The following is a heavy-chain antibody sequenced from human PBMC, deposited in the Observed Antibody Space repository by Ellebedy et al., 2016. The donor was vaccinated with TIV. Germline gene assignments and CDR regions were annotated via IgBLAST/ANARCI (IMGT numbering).Heavy chain of an antibody. J-gene: IGHJ3*01. CDR2: ITESGGNT. CDR3: AREPVGGGPAFDV. V-gene: IGHV3-23*01. D-gene: IGHD4-23*01. Sequence: PGGSLRLSCAASGLTFSSHAMSWVRQAPGKGLEWVSSITESGGNTYYADPVKGRFTISRDNSKDTLYLQMNSLRAEDTAIYYCAREPVGGGPAFDVWGQGTMVTVSS. CDR1: GLTFSSHA.